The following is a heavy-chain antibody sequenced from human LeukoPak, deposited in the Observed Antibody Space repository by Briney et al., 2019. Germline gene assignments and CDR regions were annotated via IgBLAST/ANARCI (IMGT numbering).Heavy chain of an antibody. V-gene: IGHV4-59*07. J-gene: IGHJ4*02. CDR1: GRSINSHY. D-gene: IGHD6-13*01. Sequence: PSDTLSLTCSVSGRSINSHYWSWLRQPPGERLEWIGYIFNSGTTNYNPSLRSRVTISVDTSRDKFFLRLSSMTAADTAISYCASRPGGTTWYGVFDYWRQGTLVTVSS. CDR3: ASRPGGTTWYGVFDY. CDR2: IFNSGTT.